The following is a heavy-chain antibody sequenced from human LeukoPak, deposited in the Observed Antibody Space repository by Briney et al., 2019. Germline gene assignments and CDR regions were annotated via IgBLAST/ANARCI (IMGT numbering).Heavy chain of an antibody. CDR2: ISAYNGDT. CDR1: GYTFINYT. CDR3: ARGLYGDYVFY. V-gene: IGHV1-18*01. D-gene: IGHD4-17*01. Sequence: ASVKVSCKASGYTFINYTITWVRQAPGQGLEWMGWISAYNGDTNYAQKLQGRVTMTTDTSTSTAYMELRSLRSEDTAVYYCARGLYGDYVFYWGQGTLVTVSS. J-gene: IGHJ4*02.